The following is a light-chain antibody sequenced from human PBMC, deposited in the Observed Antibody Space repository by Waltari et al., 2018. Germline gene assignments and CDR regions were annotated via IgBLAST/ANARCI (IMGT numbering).Light chain of an antibody. CDR3: LLYFGGVYWV. Sequence: QTVVTQEPSLTVSPGGTVTLTCASSTGAVTSGHYPNWIQQKPGQAPRTLIYRTDKKRPWTPARFSGSLLGAKSALTLSGAQPEDEAEYYCLLYFGGVYWVFGGGTKLTVL. CDR1: TGAVTSGHY. V-gene: IGLV7-43*01. CDR2: RTD. J-gene: IGLJ3*02.